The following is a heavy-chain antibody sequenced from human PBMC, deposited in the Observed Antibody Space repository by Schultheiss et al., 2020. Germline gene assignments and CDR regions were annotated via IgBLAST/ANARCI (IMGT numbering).Heavy chain of an antibody. V-gene: IGHV1-8*02. CDR2: MNPNSGNT. Sequence: GESLKIACKGSGYSFTSYGINWVRQATGQGLEWMGWMNPNSGNTGYAQKFQGRVTMTRNTSISTAYMELSSLRSEDTAVYYCARAYYDYVWGSFYYYYGMDVWGQGTTV. CDR1: GYSFTSYG. CDR3: ARAYYDYVWGSFYYYYGMDV. D-gene: IGHD3-16*01. J-gene: IGHJ6*02.